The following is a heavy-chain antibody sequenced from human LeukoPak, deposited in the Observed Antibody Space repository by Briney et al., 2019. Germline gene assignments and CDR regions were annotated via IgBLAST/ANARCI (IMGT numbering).Heavy chain of an antibody. CDR2: INHSGST. D-gene: IGHD1-26*01. V-gene: IGHV4-34*01. CDR3: ARGYSGSRGYFYYYYMDV. CDR1: GGSFSGYY. Sequence: PSETLSLTRAVYGGSFSGYYWSWIRQPPGKGLEWIGEINHSGSTNYNPSLKSRVTISVDTSKNQFSLKLSSVTAADTAVYYCARGYSGSRGYFYYYYMDVWGKGTTVTVSS. J-gene: IGHJ6*03.